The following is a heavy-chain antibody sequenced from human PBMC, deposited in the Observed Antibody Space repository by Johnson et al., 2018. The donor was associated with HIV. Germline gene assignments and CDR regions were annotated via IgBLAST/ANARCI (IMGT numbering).Heavy chain of an antibody. D-gene: IGHD5-18*01. CDR3: GKNRGYDYGWDAFDI. Sequence: VQLLESGGGLVQPGGSLRLSCAASGFTFSRYVMNWVRQAPGTGLEWVATASASVGWTYYAHSVKGRFTISRDNSMNTLYLQMNSLRAEDTAVYYCGKNRGYDYGWDAFDIWGQGTMVTVSS. CDR1: GFTFSRYV. V-gene: IGHV3-23*01. CDR2: ASASVGWT. J-gene: IGHJ3*02.